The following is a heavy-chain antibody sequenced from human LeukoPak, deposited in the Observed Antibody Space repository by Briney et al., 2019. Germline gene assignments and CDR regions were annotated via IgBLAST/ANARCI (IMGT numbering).Heavy chain of an antibody. CDR1: GFTFSNYW. J-gene: IGHJ3*02. CDR2: IYSDGSST. D-gene: IGHD4-17*01. V-gene: IGHV3-74*01. CDR3: RLRSDAFEI. Sequence: GGSLRLSCAASGFTFSNYWMNWVRQAPGKGLVWVSRIYSDGSSTSYADSVKGRFTISRDNARNTLYLHMNTLRVEDTAVYYRRLRSDAFEIWGQGTLVTVSS.